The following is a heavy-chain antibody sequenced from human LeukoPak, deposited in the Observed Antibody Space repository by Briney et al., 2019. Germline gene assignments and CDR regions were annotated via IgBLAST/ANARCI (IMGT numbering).Heavy chain of an antibody. CDR2: IYYSGST. Sequence: SETLSLTCTVPGVSTISHYWSWIRQPPGKGLEWIGYIYYSGSTDYNPSLKSRVTISVDTSKNQFSLKLSSVTAADTAVYYCARPQSAAGFDYWGQGTLVTVSS. CDR1: GVSTISHY. CDR3: ARPQSAAGFDY. V-gene: IGHV4-59*11. J-gene: IGHJ4*02. D-gene: IGHD6-13*01.